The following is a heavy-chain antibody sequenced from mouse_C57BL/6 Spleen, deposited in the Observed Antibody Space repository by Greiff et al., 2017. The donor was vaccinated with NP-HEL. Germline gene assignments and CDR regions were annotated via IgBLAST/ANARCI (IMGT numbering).Heavy chain of an antibody. D-gene: IGHD4-1*01. Sequence: EVQLVESGGGLVKPGGSLKLSCAASGFTFSSYAMSWVRQTPEKRLEWVATISDGGSYTYYPDNVKGRFTISRDNAKNNLYLQMSHLKSEDTAMYYCARNWDGDYWGQGTTLTVSS. CDR2: ISDGGSYT. V-gene: IGHV5-4*01. CDR3: ARNWDGDY. J-gene: IGHJ2*01. CDR1: GFTFSSYA.